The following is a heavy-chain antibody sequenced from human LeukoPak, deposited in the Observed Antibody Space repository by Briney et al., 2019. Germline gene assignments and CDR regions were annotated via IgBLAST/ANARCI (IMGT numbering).Heavy chain of an antibody. Sequence: PGGSLRLSCAASGFTFSSYEMNWVRQAAGKGLEWVSFITSRGSTIYYADSVKGRFTVSRDNSKTTLYLQMNSLRAEDTAVYYCATGPLNDYGMGDWGQGTTVTVSS. CDR3: ATGPLNDYGMGD. CDR1: GFTFSSYE. J-gene: IGHJ6*02. V-gene: IGHV3-48*03. CDR2: ITSRGSTI.